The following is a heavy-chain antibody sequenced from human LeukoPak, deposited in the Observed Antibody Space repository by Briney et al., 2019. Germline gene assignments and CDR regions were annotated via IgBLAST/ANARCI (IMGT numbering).Heavy chain of an antibody. D-gene: IGHD5-18*01. V-gene: IGHV4-39*01. CDR2: IYYSGST. CDR1: GGSISSSSYY. Sequence: PSETLSPTCTVSGGSISSSSYYWGWIRQPPGQGLEWIGSIYYSGSTYYNPSLKSRVTISVDTSKNQFSLKLSSVTAADTAVYYCARHERVDTAMVTNWFDPWGQGTLVTVSS. J-gene: IGHJ5*02. CDR3: ARHERVDTAMVTNWFDP.